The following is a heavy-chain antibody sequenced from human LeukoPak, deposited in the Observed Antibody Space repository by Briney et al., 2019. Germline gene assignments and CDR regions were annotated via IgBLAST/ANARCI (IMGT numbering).Heavy chain of an antibody. CDR1: GFTFSSYE. V-gene: IGHV3-48*03. CDR2: ISNSDNTI. J-gene: IGHJ4*02. CDR3: ARSHCSGGSCFRFDE. Sequence: GGSLRLSCAASGFTFSSYEMNWIRQAPGKGLEWVSYISNSDNTIYYADSVKGRFTISRDNAKNSLYLQMNSLRADDTAVYYCARSHCSGGSCFRFDEWGQGTLVTVSS. D-gene: IGHD2-15*01.